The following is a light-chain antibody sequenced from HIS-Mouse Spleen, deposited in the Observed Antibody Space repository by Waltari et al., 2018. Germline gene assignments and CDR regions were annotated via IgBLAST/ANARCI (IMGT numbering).Light chain of an antibody. J-gene: IGLJ3*02. CDR2: DVS. CDR3: CSYAGSWV. Sequence: QSALTQPRSVSGSPGQSVTIPCTGTSSDVGGDNYVSWYQQHPGKAPKLMNYDVSKRPSGVTDRFSGSKSGNTASLTISGLQAEDEADYYCCSYAGSWVFGGGTKLTVL. V-gene: IGLV2-11*01. CDR1: SSDVGGDNY.